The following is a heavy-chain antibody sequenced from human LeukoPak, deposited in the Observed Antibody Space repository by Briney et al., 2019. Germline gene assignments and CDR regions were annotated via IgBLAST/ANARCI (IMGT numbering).Heavy chain of an antibody. V-gene: IGHV4-61*05. CDR3: ARVTWEPYYFDY. CDR2: IYYSGST. J-gene: IGHJ4*02. Sequence: PSETLSLTCTVSGGSISSTTYYWGWIRQPPGKGLEGIGYIYYSGSTNYNPSLKSRVTISVDTSKNQFSLKLSSVTAADTAVYYCARVTWEPYYFDYWGQGTLVTVSS. CDR1: GGSISSTTYY. D-gene: IGHD1-26*01.